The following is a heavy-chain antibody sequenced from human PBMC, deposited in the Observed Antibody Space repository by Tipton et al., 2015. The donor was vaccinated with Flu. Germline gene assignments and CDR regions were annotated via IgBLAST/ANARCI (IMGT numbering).Heavy chain of an antibody. CDR1: GGSISSDSYY. J-gene: IGHJ4*02. V-gene: IGHV4-61*02. CDR3: ARDYYDSSGYYYQD. CDR2: IYTSGST. Sequence: LRLSCTVSGGSISSDSYYWSWIRQPAGKGLEWIGRIYTSGSTNYNPSLKSRVTISLDTSKNQFSLKLSSVTAADTAVYYCARDYYDSSGYYYQDWGQGTLVTVSS. D-gene: IGHD3-22*01.